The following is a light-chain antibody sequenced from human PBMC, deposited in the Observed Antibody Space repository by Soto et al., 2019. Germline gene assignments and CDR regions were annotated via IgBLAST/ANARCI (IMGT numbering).Light chain of an antibody. CDR1: QGISSY. CDR2: AAS. CDR3: QQLKSYPPT. J-gene: IGKJ2*01. V-gene: IGKV1-9*01. Sequence: DIQLTQSPSFLSASVGDRVTITCRASQGISSYLAWYQQKPGKAPKLLIYAASTLQSGVPSRFSGSGSGTEFTLTISSLQPEDFATYYFQQLKSYPPTFGQGTKLEIK.